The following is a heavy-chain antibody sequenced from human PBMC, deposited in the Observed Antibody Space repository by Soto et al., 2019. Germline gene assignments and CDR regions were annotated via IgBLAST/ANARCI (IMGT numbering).Heavy chain of an antibody. D-gene: IGHD6-13*01. CDR2: ISGSDGST. CDR3: ERRSSSWYFDY. Sequence: EVQLLESGGGLVQPGGSLRLSCAASGFTFSSYAMNWVRQAPGKGLEWVSVISGSDGSTYYADSVKGRFTISRDNSKNTLNLQMNSLRAEDTAVYYCERRSSSWYFDYWGQGTLVTVSS. V-gene: IGHV3-23*01. J-gene: IGHJ4*02. CDR1: GFTFSSYA.